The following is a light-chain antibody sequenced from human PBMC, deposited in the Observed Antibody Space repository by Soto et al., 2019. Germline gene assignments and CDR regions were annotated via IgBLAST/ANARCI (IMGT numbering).Light chain of an antibody. Sequence: QSVLTQPPSASGTPGQRVTISCSGGSSNIGTNFVSWYQLLPGTAPKLLIFRNNQRPSGVPDRFSGSRSGTSAPLAISGLRSEDEADYFCAAWDDNLSALVFCGGTKLTVL. CDR1: SSNIGTNF. CDR3: AAWDDNLSALV. J-gene: IGLJ2*01. CDR2: RNN. V-gene: IGLV1-47*01.